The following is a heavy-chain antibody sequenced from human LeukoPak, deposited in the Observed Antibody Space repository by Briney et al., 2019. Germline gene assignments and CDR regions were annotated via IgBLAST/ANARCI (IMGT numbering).Heavy chain of an antibody. J-gene: IGHJ4*02. D-gene: IGHD3-9*01. CDR2: INHSGST. CDR3: ARRDILTGYIPR. CDR1: GGSFSGYY. V-gene: IGHV4-34*01. Sequence: KTSETLSLTCAVYGGSFSGYYWSWIRQPPGKGLEWIGEINHSGSTNYNPSLKSRVTISVDTSKNQFSLKLSSVTAADTAVYYCARRDILTGYIPRWGQGILVTVSS.